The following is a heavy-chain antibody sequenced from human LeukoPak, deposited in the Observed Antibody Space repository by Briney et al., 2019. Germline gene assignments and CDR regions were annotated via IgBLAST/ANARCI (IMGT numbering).Heavy chain of an antibody. J-gene: IGHJ3*02. CDR2: VYFSGDT. CDR1: RGSVTSYY. D-gene: IGHD2-15*01. V-gene: IGHV4-59*02. Sequence: PSETLSLTCTVSRGSVTSYYWSWIRQPPGKGLEWIGDVYFSGDTKYNPSLQSRATISLDTSQNQFSLRLRSVTAADTAVYYCARDPSHHSGTFDIWGQGTTVTVSS. CDR3: ARDPSHHSGTFDI.